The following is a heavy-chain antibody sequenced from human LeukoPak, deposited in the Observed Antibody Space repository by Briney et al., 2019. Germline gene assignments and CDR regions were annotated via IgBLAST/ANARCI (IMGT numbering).Heavy chain of an antibody. Sequence: SVKVSCTASGGTFSSYAISWVRQAPGQGLEWMGGIIPIFGTANYAQRFQGRVTITADESTSTAYMELSSLRSEDTAVYYCARTAVETATIGGFDYWGQGTLVTVSS. J-gene: IGHJ4*02. D-gene: IGHD5-24*01. CDR1: GGTFSSYA. CDR2: IIPIFGTA. V-gene: IGHV1-69*01. CDR3: ARTAVETATIGGFDY.